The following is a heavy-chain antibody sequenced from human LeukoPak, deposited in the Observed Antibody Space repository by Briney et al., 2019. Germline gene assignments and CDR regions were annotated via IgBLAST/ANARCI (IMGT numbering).Heavy chain of an antibody. D-gene: IGHD6-19*01. CDR3: ARDSDPYSSGWYGY. CDR1: GYTFTSYG. V-gene: IGHV1-18*01. Sequence: ASVKVSCKASGYTFTSYGISWVRQAPGQGLEWMGWISAYNGNTNYAQKLQGRVTMTTDTSTSTAYMELRSLRSDDTAVYYCARDSDPYSSGWYGYWGQRTLVTVSS. J-gene: IGHJ4*02. CDR2: ISAYNGNT.